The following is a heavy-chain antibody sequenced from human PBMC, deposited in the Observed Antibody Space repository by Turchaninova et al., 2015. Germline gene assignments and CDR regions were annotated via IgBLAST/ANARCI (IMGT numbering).Heavy chain of an antibody. V-gene: IGHV4-38-2*01. CDR2: IYHSGSS. J-gene: IGHJ4*02. D-gene: IGHD6-13*01. CDR1: GYSISSGCY. Sequence: QVQLQESGPGLVKPSETLSLTCAVSGYSISSGCYWGWIRQPPGKGLEWIGGIYHSGSSYYNPSRKSRVTISVYTSKNQFSLKLSSVTAADTAVYYCARGEYTSSWYHYWGQGTLVTVSS. CDR3: ARGEYTSSWYHY.